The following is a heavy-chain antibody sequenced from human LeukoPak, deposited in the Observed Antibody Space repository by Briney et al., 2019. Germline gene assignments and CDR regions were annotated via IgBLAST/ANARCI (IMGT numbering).Heavy chain of an antibody. CDR3: ARAIVGYCSGGRCFRRFDP. V-gene: IGHV4-39*01. J-gene: IGHJ5*02. CDR1: GGSISSNSYY. D-gene: IGHD2-15*01. Sequence: SETLSLTCTVSGGSISSNSYYWGWIRQPPGKGLEWIGSIYYSGSTYYNPSLKSRVTISVDTSKNQFSLKLSSVTAADTAVYYCARAIVGYCSGGRCFRRFDPWGQGTLVTVSS. CDR2: IYYSGST.